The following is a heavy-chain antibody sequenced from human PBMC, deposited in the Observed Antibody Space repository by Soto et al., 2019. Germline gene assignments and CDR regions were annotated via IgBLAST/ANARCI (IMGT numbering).Heavy chain of an antibody. Sequence: SCAASGFTFSDYYMSWIRQAPGKGLEWVSYISSSSSYTNYADSVKGRFTISRDNAKNSLYLQMNSLRAEDTAVYYCARSGSYYLDAFDIWGQGTMVTVSS. V-gene: IGHV3-11*06. CDR3: ARSGSYYLDAFDI. D-gene: IGHD3-10*01. CDR2: ISSSSSYT. J-gene: IGHJ3*02. CDR1: GFTFSDYY.